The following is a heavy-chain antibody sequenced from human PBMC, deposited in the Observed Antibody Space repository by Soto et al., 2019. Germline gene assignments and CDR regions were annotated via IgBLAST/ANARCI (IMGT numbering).Heavy chain of an antibody. CDR1: GFTFSSYA. Sequence: GGSLRLSCAASGFTFSSYAMSWVRQAPGKGLEWVSAISGSGGSTYYADSVKGRFTISRANSKNTLYLQMNSLRAEDTAVYYCAKSHTRGWSIVVVVAATNFDYWGQGTLVTVSS. CDR3: AKSHTRGWSIVVVVAATNFDY. D-gene: IGHD2-15*01. V-gene: IGHV3-23*01. J-gene: IGHJ4*02. CDR2: ISGSGGST.